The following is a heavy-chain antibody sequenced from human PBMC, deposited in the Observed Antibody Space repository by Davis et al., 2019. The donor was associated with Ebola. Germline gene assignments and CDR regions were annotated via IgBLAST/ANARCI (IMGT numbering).Heavy chain of an antibody. J-gene: IGHJ4*02. Sequence: GESLKISCAASGFTFSSYAMSWVRQAPGKGLEWVSVFSGSGDITYYADSVKGRFTVSRDDSKSALFLQMNSLRVEDTAIYYCVKGLYLLDYWGQGNLVTVSS. CDR2: FSGSGDIT. D-gene: IGHD5/OR15-5a*01. CDR3: VKGLYLLDY. V-gene: IGHV3-23*01. CDR1: GFTFSSYA.